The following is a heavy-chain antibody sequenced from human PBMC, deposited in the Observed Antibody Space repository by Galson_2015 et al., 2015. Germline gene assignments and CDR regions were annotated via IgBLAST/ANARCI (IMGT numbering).Heavy chain of an antibody. Sequence: LSLTCTVSGGSINNFYWSWIRQPPGKGLEWIGYIFYSGSTKYNPSLKSRVTMFLDKSKNQFSLRLNSVTAADTAVYYCAREATYSSAWIDFWGQGTLVIVSS. CDR1: GGSINNFY. V-gene: IGHV4-59*01. CDR2: IFYSGST. CDR3: AREATYSSAWIDF. D-gene: IGHD6-19*01. J-gene: IGHJ4*02.